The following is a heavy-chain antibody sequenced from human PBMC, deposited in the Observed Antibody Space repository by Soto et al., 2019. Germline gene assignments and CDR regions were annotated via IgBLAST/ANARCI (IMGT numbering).Heavy chain of an antibody. CDR2: IYANGSP. V-gene: IGHV4-59*08. J-gene: IGHJ4*02. CDR3: ARPHYYDSSGYYNDDY. D-gene: IGHD3-22*01. Sequence: PSETLSLTCTISGGSVSVYYWSWIRQSTGQGLEWIGYIYANGSPYYNPSLRSRVTISADTSKNQISLKLSSVTAADTAVYYCARPHYYDSSGYYNDDYWGQGTLVTVSS. CDR1: GGSVSVYY.